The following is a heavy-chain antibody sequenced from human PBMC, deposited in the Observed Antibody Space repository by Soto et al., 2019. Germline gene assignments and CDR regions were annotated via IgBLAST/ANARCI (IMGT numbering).Heavy chain of an antibody. CDR2: MNPNSGNT. CDR1: GYTFTSYD. V-gene: IGHV1-8*01. J-gene: IGHJ6*03. CDR3: ARSEQLVYYYYYYMDV. Sequence: QVQLVQSGAEVKKPGASVKVSCKASGYTFTSYDINWVRQATGQGLEWMGWMNPNSGNTGYAQKFQGRVTMTRNTSISTAYMELSSLRPEDTAVYYCARSEQLVYYYYYYMDVWGKGTTVTVSS. D-gene: IGHD6-6*01.